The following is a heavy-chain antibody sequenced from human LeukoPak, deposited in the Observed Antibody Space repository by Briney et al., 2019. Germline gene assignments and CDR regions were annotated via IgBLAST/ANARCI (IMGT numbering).Heavy chain of an antibody. D-gene: IGHD1-14*01. Sequence: GGSLRLSCAASGFTVSSNYMSWVRQAPGKGLEWVSVIYSGGSTYYADSVKGRFTISRDNSKNTLYLQMNSLRAEDTAVYYCARSLAKPPPDGGDYWGQEPWSPSPQ. CDR1: GFTVSSNY. CDR3: ARSLAKPPPDGGDY. CDR2: IYSGGST. J-gene: IGHJ4*01. V-gene: IGHV3-66*01.